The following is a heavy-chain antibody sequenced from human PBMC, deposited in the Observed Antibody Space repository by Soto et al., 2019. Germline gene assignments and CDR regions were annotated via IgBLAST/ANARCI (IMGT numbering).Heavy chain of an antibody. CDR1: QFSLTTPGLG. CDR2: IYYHDAK. Sequence: GSGPTLANPTQTLTLTCTFSQFSLTTPGLGVGWMRQPPRKSRESLALIYYHDAKRYTPSQKNRLTITEDTSKNPVVLTMTNMDPVDTGTYYCARLRLGFFPDYWGQGTLVTVSS. V-gene: IGHV2-5*01. D-gene: IGHD3-3*02. J-gene: IGHJ4*02. CDR3: ARLRLGFFPDY.